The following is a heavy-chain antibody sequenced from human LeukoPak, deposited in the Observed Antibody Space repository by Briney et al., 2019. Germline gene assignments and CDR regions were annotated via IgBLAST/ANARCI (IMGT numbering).Heavy chain of an antibody. Sequence: ASVKVSCKASGYTFTSYGISWVRQAPGQGLEWMRWISAYNGNTNYAQKLQGRVTMTTDTSTSTAYMELRSLRSDDTAVYYCARGYCSGGSCSHFDYWGQGTLVTVSS. CDR2: ISAYNGNT. CDR1: GYTFTSYG. V-gene: IGHV1-18*01. D-gene: IGHD2-15*01. CDR3: ARGYCSGGSCSHFDY. J-gene: IGHJ4*02.